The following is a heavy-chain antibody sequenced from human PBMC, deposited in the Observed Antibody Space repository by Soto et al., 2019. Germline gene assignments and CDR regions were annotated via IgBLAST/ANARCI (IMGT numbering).Heavy chain of an antibody. Sequence: GGSLRLSCAASGFTFSSYAMSWVRQAPGKGLEWVSAISGSGGSTYYADSVKGRFTISRDDSKNTLYLQMNSLRAEDTAVYYCAKGIQLWPRDYYYSMDVWGQGTTVTVSS. V-gene: IGHV3-23*01. CDR3: AKGIQLWPRDYYYSMDV. CDR2: ISGSGGST. D-gene: IGHD5-18*01. CDR1: GFTFSSYA. J-gene: IGHJ6*02.